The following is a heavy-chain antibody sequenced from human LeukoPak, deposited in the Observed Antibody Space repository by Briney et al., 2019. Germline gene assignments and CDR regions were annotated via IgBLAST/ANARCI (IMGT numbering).Heavy chain of an antibody. V-gene: IGHV1-3*01. J-gene: IGHJ4*02. Sequence: ASVKVSCKASGYTFTSYAMHWVRQAPGQRLEWMGWINAGNGNTKYPQKFQDRVTITRDTSTSTSYMELSSLRSEDTAEYYCARQGGGPYSGSPFDYWGQGTLVTVSS. D-gene: IGHD1-26*01. CDR3: ARQGGGPYSGSPFDY. CDR1: GYTFTSYA. CDR2: INAGNGNT.